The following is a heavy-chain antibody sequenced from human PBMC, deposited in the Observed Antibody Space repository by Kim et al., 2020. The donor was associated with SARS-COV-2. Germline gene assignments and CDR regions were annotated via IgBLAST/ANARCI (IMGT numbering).Heavy chain of an antibody. CDR3: AKGRSGTSTSCYNY. D-gene: IGHD2-2*01. Sequence: ADCVRGRFTTSRDNPNNAVYLQMNSLRAEDTAKYYCAKGRSGTSTSCYNYWGQGTLVSVSS. J-gene: IGHJ4*01. V-gene: IGHV3-23*01.